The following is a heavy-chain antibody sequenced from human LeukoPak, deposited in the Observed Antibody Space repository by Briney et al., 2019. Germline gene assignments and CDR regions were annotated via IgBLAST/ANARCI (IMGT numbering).Heavy chain of an antibody. V-gene: IGHV3-23*01. J-gene: IGHJ4*02. CDR3: AKAPVTTCRGAYCYPFDY. Sequence: GGSLRLSCAVSGFTFSLYTMNWVRQAPGKGLEWVSAISDSGNTYHADSVKGRFTISRDSSKNTLFLQMNRLRPEDAAVYYCAKAPVTTCRGAYCYPFDYWGQGTLVTVSS. D-gene: IGHD2-21*01. CDR2: ISDSGNT. CDR1: GFTFSLYT.